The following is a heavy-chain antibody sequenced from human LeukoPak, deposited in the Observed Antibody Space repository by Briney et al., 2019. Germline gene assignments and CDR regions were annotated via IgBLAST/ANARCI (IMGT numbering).Heavy chain of an antibody. CDR2: ISWNSGSI. CDR1: GGSISSYY. J-gene: IGHJ4*02. Sequence: LSLTCTVSGGSISSYYWSWIRQPPGKGLEWVSGISWNSGSIGYADSVKGRFTISRDNAKNSLYLQMNSLRAEDTALYYCAKDIQSVTTTSFDYWGQGTLVTVSS. V-gene: IGHV3-9*01. D-gene: IGHD4-11*01. CDR3: AKDIQSVTTTSFDY.